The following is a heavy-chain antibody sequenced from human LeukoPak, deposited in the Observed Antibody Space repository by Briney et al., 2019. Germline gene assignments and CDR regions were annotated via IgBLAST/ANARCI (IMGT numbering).Heavy chain of an antibody. J-gene: IGHJ5*02. CDR3: ARRSLEWLYYSNWFDP. D-gene: IGHD3-3*01. Sequence: SETLSLTCAVSGGSISSCNWWCWVRQPPGKGLEWIGEINHSGSTNYNPSLKSRVTISVDTSKNQFSLKLSSVTAADTAVYYCARRSLEWLYYSNWFDPWGQGTLVTVSS. CDR2: INHSGST. CDR1: GGSISSCNW. V-gene: IGHV4-4*02.